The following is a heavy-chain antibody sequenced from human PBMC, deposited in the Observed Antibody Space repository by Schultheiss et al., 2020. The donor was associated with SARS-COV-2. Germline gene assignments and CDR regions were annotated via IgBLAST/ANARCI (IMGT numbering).Heavy chain of an antibody. D-gene: IGHD5-24*01. CDR1: GGSISSYY. CDR3: ARGVEMATIWDY. CDR2: IYYSGST. J-gene: IGHJ4*02. Sequence: SETLSLTCTVSGGSISSYYWSWIRQPPGKGLEWIGYIYYSGSTNYNPSLKSRVTISVDTSKNQFSLKLSSVTAADTAVYYCARGVEMATIWDYWGQGTLVTVSS. V-gene: IGHV4-59*12.